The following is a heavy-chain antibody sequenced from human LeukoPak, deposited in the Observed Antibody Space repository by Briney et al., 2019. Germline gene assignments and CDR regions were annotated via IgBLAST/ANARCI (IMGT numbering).Heavy chain of an antibody. Sequence: GGSLRLSCAASGFTVSSNYMSWVRQAPGKGLEWVSVIYSGGSIYYADSVKGRFTISRDNSKNTLYLQMNSLRAEDTAVYYCASEYYYGSGSYNWFDPWGQGTLVTVSS. J-gene: IGHJ5*02. CDR2: IYSGGSI. D-gene: IGHD3-10*01. CDR1: GFTVSSNY. V-gene: IGHV3-53*01. CDR3: ASEYYYGSGSYNWFDP.